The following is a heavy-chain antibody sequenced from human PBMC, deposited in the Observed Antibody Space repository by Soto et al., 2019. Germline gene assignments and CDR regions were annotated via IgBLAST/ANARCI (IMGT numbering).Heavy chain of an antibody. CDR2: ISWNSGNI. Sequence: EVHLVESGGGLVQPGRSLRLSCTASGFTFDDYAMHWVRQVPGKGLEWVSSISWNSGNIVYADSEKGRFTISRDSANNSLYLQMSSLRTEDTALYYCAKGAVTSIFGYFDYWGQGTLVTVSS. J-gene: IGHJ4*02. V-gene: IGHV3-9*01. CDR3: AKGAVTSIFGYFDY. CDR1: GFTFDDYA. D-gene: IGHD3-3*01.